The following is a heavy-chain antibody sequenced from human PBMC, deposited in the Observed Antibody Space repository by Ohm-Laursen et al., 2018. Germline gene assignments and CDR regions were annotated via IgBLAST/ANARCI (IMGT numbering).Heavy chain of an antibody. CDR1: GYSISSGYY. J-gene: IGHJ4*02. Sequence: SETLSLTWAVSGYSISSGYYWGWIRQPPGKGLEWIGSIYHSGSTYYNPSLKSRATISVDTSKNQFSLKLSSVTAADTAVYYCARVEQQLTYYFDYWGQGTLVTVSS. CDR2: IYHSGST. D-gene: IGHD6-13*01. V-gene: IGHV4-38-2*01. CDR3: ARVEQQLTYYFDY.